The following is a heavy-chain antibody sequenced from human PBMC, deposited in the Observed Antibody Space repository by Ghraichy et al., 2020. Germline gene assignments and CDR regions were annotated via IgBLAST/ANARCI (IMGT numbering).Heavy chain of an antibody. CDR3: ARGRPYYYDGSGYWYYFDY. Sequence: GGSLRLSCAASGFTFSTYAMHWVRQAPGKGLEYVSGISGNGVSTYYGDSVKGRFTISRDNPKNTLYLQMGSLRAEDMAVYYCARGRPYYYDGSGYWYYFDYWGQGTLVTVSS. D-gene: IGHD3-22*01. CDR2: ISGNGVST. J-gene: IGHJ4*02. V-gene: IGHV3-64*02. CDR1: GFTFSTYA.